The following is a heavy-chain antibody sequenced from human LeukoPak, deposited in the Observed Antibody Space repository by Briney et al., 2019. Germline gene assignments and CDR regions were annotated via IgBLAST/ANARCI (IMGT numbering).Heavy chain of an antibody. CDR1: GGSFSGYH. D-gene: IGHD3-22*01. CDR2: INHSGST. J-gene: IGHJ4*02. Sequence: SETLSLTCAVYGGSFSGYHWSWIRQPPGKGLEWIGEINHSGSTNYNPSLKSLVTISVDTSKNQFSLKLSSVTAADTAVYYCARDHYYDSSGYFDYWGQGTLVTVSS. CDR3: ARDHYYDSSGYFDY. V-gene: IGHV4-34*01.